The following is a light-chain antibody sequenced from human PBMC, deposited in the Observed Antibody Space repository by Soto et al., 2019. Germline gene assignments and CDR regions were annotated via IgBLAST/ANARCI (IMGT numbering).Light chain of an antibody. CDR2: GAS. Sequence: EIVLTQSPGTLSLSPGERATLSCRASQSVSSSYLAWYQQKPGQAPRLLIYGASSRATGIPDRFSGSGSGTDFTLTLSRLEPEAFAVYDCQQYGSSPYTFGQGTKLEIK. V-gene: IGKV3-20*01. J-gene: IGKJ2*01. CDR1: QSVSSSY. CDR3: QQYGSSPYT.